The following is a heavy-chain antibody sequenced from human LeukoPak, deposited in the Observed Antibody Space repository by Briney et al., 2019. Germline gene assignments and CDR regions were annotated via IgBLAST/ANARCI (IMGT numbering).Heavy chain of an antibody. D-gene: IGHD3-10*01. Sequence: QPGGSLRLSCAASGFTVNSNFLNWVRQAPGKGLEWVSVLYADGKTYYADSVKGRFTISRDNSKNNLYLQMNSLRAEDTAVYYCARGGGYYGIDYWGQGTLVTVSS. CDR1: GFTVNSNF. J-gene: IGHJ4*02. CDR2: LYADGKT. V-gene: IGHV3-66*02. CDR3: ARGGGYYGIDY.